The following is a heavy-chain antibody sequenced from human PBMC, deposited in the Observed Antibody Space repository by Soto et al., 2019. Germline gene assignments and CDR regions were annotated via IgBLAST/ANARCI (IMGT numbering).Heavy chain of an antibody. CDR3: VRGYSGYDPGFYGMDV. Sequence: ASVKVSCKASGYAFASYAISWMRQAPGQGLEWMGWISAYNGNTFYARNFQDRVTMTRSTSINTAYMELSSLRSDDTAVYFCVRGYSGYDPGFYGMDVWGQGTPVTVSS. V-gene: IGHV1-18*01. J-gene: IGHJ6*02. CDR1: GYAFASYA. D-gene: IGHD5-12*01. CDR2: ISAYNGNT.